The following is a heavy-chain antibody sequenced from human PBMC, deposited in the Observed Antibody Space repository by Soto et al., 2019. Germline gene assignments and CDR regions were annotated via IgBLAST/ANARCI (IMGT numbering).Heavy chain of an antibody. J-gene: IGHJ4*02. V-gene: IGHV4-61*01. CDR2: IYYSGST. Sequence: TLSLTCTVSGGSVTSGNYYWSWIRQPPGKGLEWIGHIYYSGSTNYNPSLKSRVTISVDASKNQFSLKLSSVTAADTAIYYCARGPVVTPFVDYWGQGTLVTVSS. CDR1: GGSVTSGNYY. D-gene: IGHD2-21*02. CDR3: ARGPVVTPFVDY.